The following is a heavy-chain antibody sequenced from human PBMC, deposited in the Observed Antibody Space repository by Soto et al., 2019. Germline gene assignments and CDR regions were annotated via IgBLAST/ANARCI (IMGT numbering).Heavy chain of an antibody. CDR1: GGSISSGGYS. D-gene: IGHD2-15*01. CDR3: ARGQVVAAQH. Sequence: SETLSLTCAVSGGSISSGGYSWSWIRQPPGKGLEWIGYIYHSGSTYYNPTLKSRVTISVDRSKNQFSLKLSSVTAADTAVYYCARGQVVAAQHWGQGTLVTVSS. CDR2: IYHSGST. V-gene: IGHV4-30-2*01. J-gene: IGHJ4*02.